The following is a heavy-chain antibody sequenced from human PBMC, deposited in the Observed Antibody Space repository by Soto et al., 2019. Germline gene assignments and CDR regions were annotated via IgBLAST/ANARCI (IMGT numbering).Heavy chain of an antibody. CDR1: GYTFTGYY. D-gene: IGHD6-13*01. CDR3: ARGKREYSSSWYPLKQYYYGMDV. Sequence: WASVKVSCKASGYTFTGYYMHWVRQAPGQGLEWMGWINPNSGGTNYAQKFQGWVTMTRDTSISTAYMELSRLRSDDTAVYYCARGKREYSSSWYPLKQYYYGMDVWGQGTTVTVSS. CDR2: INPNSGGT. V-gene: IGHV1-2*04. J-gene: IGHJ6*02.